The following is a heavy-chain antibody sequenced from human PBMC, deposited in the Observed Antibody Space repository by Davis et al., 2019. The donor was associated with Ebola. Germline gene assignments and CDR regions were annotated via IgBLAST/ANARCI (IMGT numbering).Heavy chain of an antibody. CDR2: IIPIFGTA. D-gene: IGHD2-2*02. Sequence: SVKVSCKASGGTFSSYAISWVRQAPGQGLEWMGGIIPIFGTANYAQKFQGRVTMTTDTSTSTAYMELRSLRSDDTAVYYCARGSGYCSSTSCHSGWFDPWGQGTLVTVSS. V-gene: IGHV1-69*05. J-gene: IGHJ5*02. CDR3: ARGSGYCSSTSCHSGWFDP. CDR1: GGTFSSYA.